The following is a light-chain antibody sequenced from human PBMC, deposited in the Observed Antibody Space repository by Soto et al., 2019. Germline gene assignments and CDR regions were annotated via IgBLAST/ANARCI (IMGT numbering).Light chain of an antibody. CDR2: AVS. J-gene: IGKJ4*01. V-gene: IGKV1-17*01. Sequence: DIQMTQSPSSLSASVGDRVTITCRASQGIRDDLGWYQQKPGKAPTRLIYAVSSLQNGVPSRFRATGSGTEFTLTISSLQPEDFQTYYCLQHNTYPLSFGGGTKVDIK. CDR1: QGIRDD. CDR3: LQHNTYPLS.